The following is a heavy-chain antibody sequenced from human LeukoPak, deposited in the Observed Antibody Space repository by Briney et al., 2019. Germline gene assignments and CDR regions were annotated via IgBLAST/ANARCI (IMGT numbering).Heavy chain of an antibody. CDR2: IYPGDSDT. Sequence: GESLKISCKGSGYSFTSYWIGWVRQMPGKGLEWMGIIYPGDSDTRYSPSFQGQVTISADKSISTAYLQWSSLKASDTAMYYCARLGERGRHSSGYYYGWGLYQFDYWGQGTLVTVSS. D-gene: IGHD3-22*01. CDR3: ARLGERGRHSSGYYYGWGLYQFDY. J-gene: IGHJ4*02. CDR1: GYSFTSYW. V-gene: IGHV5-51*01.